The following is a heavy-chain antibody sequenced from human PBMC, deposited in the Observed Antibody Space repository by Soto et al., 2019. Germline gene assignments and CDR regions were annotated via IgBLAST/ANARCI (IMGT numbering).Heavy chain of an antibody. CDR1: GGTFSSDG. Sequence: QVRLVQSGAEVRKPGSSVKVSCKASGGTFSSDGITWLRQAPGLGLEWMGGIIPMFGSPHYSENFEGRIKIFADESTSTVYMEVRSLESEDTAVYYCARRDYSHNWFDPWGQGTQVTVSS. CDR2: IIPMFGSP. CDR3: ARRDYSHNWFDP. D-gene: IGHD3-22*01. J-gene: IGHJ5*02. V-gene: IGHV1-69*01.